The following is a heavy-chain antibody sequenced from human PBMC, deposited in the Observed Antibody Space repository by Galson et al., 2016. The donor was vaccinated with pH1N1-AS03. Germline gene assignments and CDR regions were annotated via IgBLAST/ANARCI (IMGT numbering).Heavy chain of an antibody. D-gene: IGHD5-24*01. CDR2: IYPGDSDT. Sequence: QSGAEVKKPGESLKISCKTSGYIFTSYWVAWERHMPGKGLEWMGIIYPGDSDTRYSPSFQGQVTISADRSITTAYLQWSSLMASDTAIYYRARQVRDGYNDYFDYWGQGILVTVSS. V-gene: IGHV5-51*01. CDR3: ARQVRDGYNDYFDY. J-gene: IGHJ4*02. CDR1: GYIFTSYW.